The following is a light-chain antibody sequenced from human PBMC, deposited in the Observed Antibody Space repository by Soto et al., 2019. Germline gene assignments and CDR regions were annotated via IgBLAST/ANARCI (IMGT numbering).Light chain of an antibody. Sequence: QSVLTQPPSVSGSPGQSVTISCTGTSSDVGSYNRVSWYQQPPGTAPKLMIYDVSNRPSGVPDRVSGSKSGNTASLTISGLQAEDEADYYCSSYTSSNTYVFGTGTKLTVL. CDR1: SSDVGSYNR. J-gene: IGLJ1*01. V-gene: IGLV2-18*02. CDR2: DVS. CDR3: SSYTSSNTYV.